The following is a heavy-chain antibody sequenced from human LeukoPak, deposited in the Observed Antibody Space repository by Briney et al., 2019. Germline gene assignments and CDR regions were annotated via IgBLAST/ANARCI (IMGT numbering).Heavy chain of an antibody. V-gene: IGHV4-59*11. D-gene: IGHD6-6*01. CDR1: GGSFSGHY. CDR2: IYYSGST. CDR3: ARGGAARLHFQN. Sequence: SETLSLTCAVYGGSFSGHYWSWTRQPPGKGLEWIGYIYYSGSTNYNPSLQSRVTISVDTSKNQFSLNLNSVTAADTAVYYCARGGAARLHFQNWGQGTLVTVSS. J-gene: IGHJ1*01.